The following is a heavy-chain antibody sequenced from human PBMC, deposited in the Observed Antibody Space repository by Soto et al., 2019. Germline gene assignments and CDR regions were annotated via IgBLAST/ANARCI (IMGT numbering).Heavy chain of an antibody. Sequence: QVVLQESGPGLVKPSQTISLTCAVSGDSISSGGYYWSWIRQRPGKGLEWIVFIYHSGTTYFNLSLKSRIIISMDTSRNQFSLSLSSVTAADSAVYYCASRHDFGDYPEGFDIWGQGTMVTVAS. D-gene: IGHD4-17*01. CDR2: IYHSGTT. CDR1: GDSISSGGYY. V-gene: IGHV4-31*11. J-gene: IGHJ3*02. CDR3: ASRHDFGDYPEGFDI.